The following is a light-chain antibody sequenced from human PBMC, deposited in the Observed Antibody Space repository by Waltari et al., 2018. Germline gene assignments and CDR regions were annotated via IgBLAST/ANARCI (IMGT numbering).Light chain of an antibody. CDR2: WAS. Sequence: LYNANRKNYLACYQQKTGQPPGLLMYWASTRESGVPDRFSGSGSGTDVTLTISSLQAEDVAVYYCQQYDELPLTFGGGTKVEIK. V-gene: IGKV4-1*01. CDR1: LYNANRKNY. J-gene: IGKJ4*01. CDR3: QQYDELPLT.